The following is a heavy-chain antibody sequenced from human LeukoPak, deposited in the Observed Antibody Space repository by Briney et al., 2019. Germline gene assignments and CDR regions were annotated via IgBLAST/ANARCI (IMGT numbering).Heavy chain of an antibody. V-gene: IGHV3-23*01. Sequence: GGSLRLSCAASGFTFSNYGLSWVRQAPGKGLEWVSAISGGGSATYYADSVKGRFTISRDNSKNTLFLQMNTLRVDDTAVYYCAGGAGVYYYGMDVWGQGISVTVSS. CDR2: ISGGGSAT. CDR3: AGGAGVYYYGMDV. J-gene: IGHJ6*02. CDR1: GFTFSNYG.